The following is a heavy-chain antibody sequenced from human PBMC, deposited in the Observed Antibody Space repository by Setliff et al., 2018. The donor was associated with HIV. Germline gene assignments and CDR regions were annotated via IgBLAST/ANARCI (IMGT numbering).Heavy chain of an antibody. V-gene: IGHV5-51*01. CDR3: IRRRRAPGTADLESY. D-gene: IGHD2-21*02. CDR1: GYTFSDYW. Sequence: GESLKISCKGSGYTFSDYWIGWVRQMPGKGPEWMGSVNPGDSSTKYNPSLQGQVTMSADKLINTAYLQWSSLTASDTATYYCIRRRRAPGTADLESYWSQGTLVTVSS. CDR2: VNPGDSST. J-gene: IGHJ4*02.